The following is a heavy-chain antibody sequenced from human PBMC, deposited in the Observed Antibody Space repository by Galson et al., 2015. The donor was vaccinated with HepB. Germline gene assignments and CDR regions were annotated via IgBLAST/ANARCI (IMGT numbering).Heavy chain of an antibody. CDR2: IDPSDSYT. CDR1: GYSFTSYW. J-gene: IGHJ3*02. V-gene: IGHV5-10-1*01. D-gene: IGHD4-23*01. CDR3: ARHTYGGNSLYAFDI. Sequence: QSGAEVKKPGESLRISCKGSGYSFTSYWISWVRQMPGKGLEWMGSIDPSDSYTNYSPSFQGHVTISADKSISTAYLQWRSLEASDTAMYYCARHTYGGNSLYAFDIWGQGTLVTVSS.